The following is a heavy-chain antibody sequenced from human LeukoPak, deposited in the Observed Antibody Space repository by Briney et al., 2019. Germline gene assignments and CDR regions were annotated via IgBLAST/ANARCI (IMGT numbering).Heavy chain of an antibody. Sequence: SQTLSLTCTVPGGSISIGGYYWSWIRQHPGKGLEWIGYIYYNGNTYYNPSLKSRLTISGDTSENQFSLKLSSVTAADTAVYYCVRNFDSYNAFDIWGQGTMVTVSS. V-gene: IGHV4-31*03. J-gene: IGHJ3*02. CDR2: IYYNGNT. D-gene: IGHD3-22*01. CDR3: VRNFDSYNAFDI. CDR1: GGSISIGGYY.